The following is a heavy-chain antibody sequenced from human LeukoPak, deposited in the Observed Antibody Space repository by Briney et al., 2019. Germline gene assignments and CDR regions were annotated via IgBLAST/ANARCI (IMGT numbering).Heavy chain of an antibody. CDR1: GFTFSTHW. D-gene: IGHD6-19*01. J-gene: IGHJ4*02. CDR3: VSGSGWIFDY. CDR2: INPDGSDK. V-gene: IGHV3-7*01. Sequence: GGSLRLSCATSGFTFSTHWMIWVRQAPGKGLEWVANINPDGSDKQYLDSVKGRFTISRDSARNSLYLQMNSLRAGDTAVYYCVSGSGWIFDYWGQGTLVTVSS.